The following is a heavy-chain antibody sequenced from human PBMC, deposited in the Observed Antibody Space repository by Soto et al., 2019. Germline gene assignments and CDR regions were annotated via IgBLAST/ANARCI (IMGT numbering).Heavy chain of an antibody. CDR3: AREQWGFDS. CDR2: IYYTGNS. Sequence: QVQLQESGPELVKPSQTLSLTCSVSGGSITTNGHYWTWIRQHPGQGLEWIAYIYYTGNSYLNPPLKSRLSISVDTSKNQFSLALRSVTAAATAVYYCAREQWGFDSWGQGTLVTVSS. D-gene: IGHD6-19*01. J-gene: IGHJ4*02. CDR1: GGSITTNGHY. V-gene: IGHV4-31*03.